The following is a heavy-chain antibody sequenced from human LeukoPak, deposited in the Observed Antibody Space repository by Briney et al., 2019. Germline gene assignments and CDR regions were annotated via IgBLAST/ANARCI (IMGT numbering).Heavy chain of an antibody. D-gene: IGHD2/OR15-2a*01. CDR3: ARAPEGNYLDY. V-gene: IGHV4-59*01. Sequence: SETLSLTCTVSGGSITTYYWSWIRQPPGKGLEWIGYISYSGSTNYNPPLKSRLTISADTSTNRFFLNLRSVTAADTAVYYCARAPEGNYLDYWGQGTLVTASS. CDR1: GGSITTYY. CDR2: ISYSGST. J-gene: IGHJ4*02.